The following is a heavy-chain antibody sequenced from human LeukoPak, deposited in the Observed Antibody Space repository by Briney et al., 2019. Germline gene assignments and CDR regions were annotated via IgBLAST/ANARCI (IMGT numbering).Heavy chain of an antibody. V-gene: IGHV5-51*01. Sequence: GESLKISCKGSGYSFTSYWIGWVRQMPGKGLEWMGIIYPGDSDTRYSPSFQGQVTISADKSIGTAYLQWSSLKASDTAMYYCARHYDYVWGSYRSPRNWFDPWGQGTLVTVSS. CDR1: GYSFTSYW. CDR3: ARHYDYVWGSYRSPRNWFDP. D-gene: IGHD3-16*02. J-gene: IGHJ5*02. CDR2: IYPGDSDT.